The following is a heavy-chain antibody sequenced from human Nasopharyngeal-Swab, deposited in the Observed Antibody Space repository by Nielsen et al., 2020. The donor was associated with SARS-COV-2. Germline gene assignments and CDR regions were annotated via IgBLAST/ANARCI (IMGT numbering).Heavy chain of an antibody. CDR3: ARVVSYYGDYEIYAFDI. CDR2: INHSGST. Sequence: WIRQPPGKGLEWIGEINHSGSTNYNPSLKSRVTISVDTSKNQFSLKLSSVTAADTAVYYCARVVSYYGDYEIYAFDIWGQGTMVTVSS. D-gene: IGHD4-17*01. J-gene: IGHJ3*02. V-gene: IGHV4-34*01.